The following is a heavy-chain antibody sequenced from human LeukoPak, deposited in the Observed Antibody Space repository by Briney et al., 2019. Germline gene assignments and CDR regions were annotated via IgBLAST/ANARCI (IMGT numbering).Heavy chain of an antibody. D-gene: IGHD5-24*01. V-gene: IGHV3-11*04. Sequence: PGGSLRLSCAASGFTFSDYYVSWIRQAPGKGLEWVSYISSSGDTIYYSDSVKGRFTISRGNAKNSLYLQMNSLRAEDTAVYYCARDRGYNSDYWGQGTLVTVSS. J-gene: IGHJ4*02. CDR1: GFTFSDYY. CDR3: ARDRGYNSDY. CDR2: ISSSGDTI.